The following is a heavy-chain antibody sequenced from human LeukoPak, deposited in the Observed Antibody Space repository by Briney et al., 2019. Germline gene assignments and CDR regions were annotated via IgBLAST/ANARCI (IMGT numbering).Heavy chain of an antibody. CDR2: NRGDGGDT. CDR1: GFTFEDYA. D-gene: IGHD2-2*01. Sequence: QPGASLRLSCAASGFTFEDYAMHRVRQTPGEGLGGVSINRGDGGDTYNAGSGKGRFTISRDNSKTSLCLQMNSLRTEDTALYYCARGSSHFQAWDFDYWGQGALVTVSS. CDR3: ARGSSHFQAWDFDY. V-gene: IGHV3-43*02. J-gene: IGHJ4*02.